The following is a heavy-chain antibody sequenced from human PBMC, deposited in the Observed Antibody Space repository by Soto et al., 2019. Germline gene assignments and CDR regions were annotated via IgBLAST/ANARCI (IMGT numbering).Heavy chain of an antibody. J-gene: IGHJ6*02. D-gene: IGHD2-15*01. CDR1: GGTFSSYA. CDR3: ATKTEDIVVVVAATYYYYGMDV. V-gene: IGHV1-69*12. CDR2: IIPIFGTA. Sequence: QVQLVQSGAEVKKPGSSVKVSCKASGGTFSSYAISWVRQAPGQGLEWMGGIIPIFGTANYAQKFQGRVTFTADESTSTAYMGLSSLRSEDTAVYYCATKTEDIVVVVAATYYYYGMDVWGQGTTVTVSS.